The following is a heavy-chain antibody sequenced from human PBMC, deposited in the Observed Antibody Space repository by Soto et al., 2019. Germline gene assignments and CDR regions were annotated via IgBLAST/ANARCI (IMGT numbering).Heavy chain of an antibody. CDR1: GGTFSSYA. CDR2: IIPIFGTA. D-gene: IGHD6-13*01. Sequence: SVKVSCKASGGTFSSYAISWVRHAPGQGLEWMGGIIPIFGTANYAQKFQGRVTITADESTSTAYMELSSLRSEDTAVYYCARDLGDSPSLWGWFDPWGQGTLVTVSS. V-gene: IGHV1-69*13. J-gene: IGHJ5*02. CDR3: ARDLGDSPSLWGWFDP.